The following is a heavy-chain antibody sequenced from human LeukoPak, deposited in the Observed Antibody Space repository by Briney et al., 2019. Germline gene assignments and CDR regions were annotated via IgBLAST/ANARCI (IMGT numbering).Heavy chain of an antibody. CDR2: IYPTDSTT. CDR1: GSCFSNYW. Sequence: GESLQISCKASGSCFSNYWIGWVRQLPGKGLEWMGFIYPTDSTTRYSPSFQGQVTISADKSISTAYLQCSSLKASDTAIYYCERRYYHSSEFDAWGQGTLVSVSS. V-gene: IGHV5-51*01. J-gene: IGHJ4*02. D-gene: IGHD3-22*01. CDR3: ERRYYHSSEFDA.